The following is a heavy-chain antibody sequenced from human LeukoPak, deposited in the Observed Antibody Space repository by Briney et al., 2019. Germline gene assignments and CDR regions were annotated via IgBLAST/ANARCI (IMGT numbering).Heavy chain of an antibody. D-gene: IGHD6-13*01. J-gene: IGHJ4*02. CDR2: IYPGDSDT. Sequence: GASLKISFKGSGSSFTSYWIGWGRQRPGKGLEWMGIIYPGDSDTRYSPSFQGQVTISADKSISTAYLQWSSLKASDTAMYYCARHETGIAAAGPVFWGQGTLVTVSS. CDR1: GSSFTSYW. CDR3: ARHETGIAAAGPVF. V-gene: IGHV5-51*01.